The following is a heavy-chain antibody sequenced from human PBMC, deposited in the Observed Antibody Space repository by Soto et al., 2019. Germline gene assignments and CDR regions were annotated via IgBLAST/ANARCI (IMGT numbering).Heavy chain of an antibody. CDR3: ARSHDYGDYVSDY. J-gene: IGHJ4*02. V-gene: IGHV4-31*03. CDR2: ICYSGST. D-gene: IGHD4-17*01. Sequence: PSETLSLTCTVSGGSISSGGYYWSWIRQHPGKGLEWIGYICYSGSTYYNPSLKSRVTISVDTSKNQFSLKLSSVTAADTAVYYCARSHDYGDYVSDYWGQGTLVTVSS. CDR1: GGSISSGGYY.